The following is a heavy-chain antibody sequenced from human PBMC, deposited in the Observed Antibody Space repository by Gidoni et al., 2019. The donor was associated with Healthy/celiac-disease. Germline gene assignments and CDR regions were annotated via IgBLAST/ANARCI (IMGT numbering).Heavy chain of an antibody. CDR3: ARVLAVAGRGYFDY. Sequence: VQLVASGGGVVQPGRSLRLSCAASGFTFSSYGMHWVRQAPGKGLEWVAVISYDGSNKYYADSVKGRFTISRDNSKNTLYLQMNSLRAEDTAVYYCARVLAVAGRGYFDYWGQGTLVTVSS. D-gene: IGHD6-19*01. V-gene: IGHV3-30*03. CDR2: ISYDGSNK. CDR1: GFTFSSYG. J-gene: IGHJ4*02.